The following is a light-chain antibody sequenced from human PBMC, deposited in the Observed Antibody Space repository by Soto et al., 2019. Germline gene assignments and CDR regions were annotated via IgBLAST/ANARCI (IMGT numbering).Light chain of an antibody. Sequence: QSALTQPASVFGSPGQSITISCTGTSSDVGGYNFVSWYQQHPGKAPKLMIYEVSNRPSGVSNRFFGSKSGNTASLTISGLQPEDEADYYCSSYTTSSTVVFGTGTKVTVL. J-gene: IGLJ1*01. CDR2: EVS. CDR3: SSYTTSSTVV. V-gene: IGLV2-14*03. CDR1: SSDVGGYNF.